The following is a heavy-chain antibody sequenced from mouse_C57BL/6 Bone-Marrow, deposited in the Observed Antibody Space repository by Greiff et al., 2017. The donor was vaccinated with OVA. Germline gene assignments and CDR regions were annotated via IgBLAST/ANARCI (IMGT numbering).Heavy chain of an antibody. CDR1: GYTFTSYW. V-gene: IGHV1-64*01. J-gene: IGHJ2*01. CDR3: ARQLRLPYYFDY. Sequence: VKLQQPGAELVKPGASVKLSCKASGYTFTSYWMHWVKQRPGQGLEWIGMIHPNSGSTNYNEKFKSKATLTVDKSSSTAYMQLSSLTSEDSAVYYCARQLRLPYYFDYWGQGTTLTVSS. D-gene: IGHD3-2*02. CDR2: IHPNSGST.